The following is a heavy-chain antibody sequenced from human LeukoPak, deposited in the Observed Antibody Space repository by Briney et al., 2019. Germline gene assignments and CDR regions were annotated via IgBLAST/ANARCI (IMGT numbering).Heavy chain of an antibody. CDR2: IYSGGST. Sequence: GGSLRLSCAASGFTVSSNYMSWVRQAPGKGLEWVSVIYSGGSTYYADSVEGRFTISRDNSKNTLYLQMNSLRAEDTAVYYCARVYYYGSRRFDPWGQGTLVTVSS. CDR1: GFTVSSNY. J-gene: IGHJ5*02. V-gene: IGHV3-66*01. CDR3: ARVYYYGSRRFDP. D-gene: IGHD3-10*01.